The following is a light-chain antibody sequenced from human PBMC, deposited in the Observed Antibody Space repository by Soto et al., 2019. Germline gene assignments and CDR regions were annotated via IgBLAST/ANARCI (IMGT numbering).Light chain of an antibody. Sequence: QSVLTQPASVSGSPGQSIAISCTGTSSDVGGYNYVSWYQQHPGKAPKLMIYDVSSRPSGVSNRFPGSKSGNTASLTISGLQAGDEADYYCSSYTSSTTEVFGTGTKVTVL. CDR1: SSDVGGYNY. CDR2: DVS. J-gene: IGLJ1*01. CDR3: SSYTSSTTEV. V-gene: IGLV2-14*03.